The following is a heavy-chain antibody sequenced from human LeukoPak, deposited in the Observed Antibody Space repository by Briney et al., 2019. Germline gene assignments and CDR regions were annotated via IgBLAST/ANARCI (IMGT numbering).Heavy chain of an antibody. CDR1: GFTFSSYG. D-gene: IGHD6-19*01. J-gene: IGHJ1*01. CDR3: ARGGKIAVVGTRSPQYFHH. Sequence: GGSLRLSCAASGFTFSSYGMHWVRQAPGKGLEWVTFIRYDGSNKYYADSAKGRFTISRDNSKNTLYLQMNSLRAEDTAVYYCARGGKIAVVGTRSPQYFHHWGQGTLVTVSS. CDR2: IRYDGSNK. V-gene: IGHV3-30*02.